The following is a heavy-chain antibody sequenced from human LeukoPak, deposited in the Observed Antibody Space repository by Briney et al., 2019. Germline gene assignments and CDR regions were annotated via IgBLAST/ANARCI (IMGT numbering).Heavy chain of an antibody. J-gene: IGHJ5*02. CDR1: GYTFTNFG. CDR2: ISGYNDNP. Sequence: ASVNVSCKTSGYTFTNFGISWVRQAPGQGLEWMGWISGYNDNPNYAQNLHGRVTMTTDTSTSTAYMDLRSLRSDDTAVYYCARDDSVAWGQGTLVTVSS. CDR3: ARDDSVA. V-gene: IGHV1-18*01. D-gene: IGHD3-16*01.